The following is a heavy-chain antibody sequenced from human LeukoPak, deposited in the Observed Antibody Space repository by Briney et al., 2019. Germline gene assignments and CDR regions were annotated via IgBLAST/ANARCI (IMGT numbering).Heavy chain of an antibody. CDR1: GFTFSSYG. Sequence: PGGPLRLSCAASGFTFSSYGMHWVRQAPGKGLEWVAIISYDGSNKYYADSVKGRFTISRDNSKNTLYLQMNSLRAEDTAVYYCAKDQNDWNYILDYWGQGTLVTVSS. D-gene: IGHD1-7*01. CDR2: ISYDGSNK. J-gene: IGHJ4*02. CDR3: AKDQNDWNYILDY. V-gene: IGHV3-30*18.